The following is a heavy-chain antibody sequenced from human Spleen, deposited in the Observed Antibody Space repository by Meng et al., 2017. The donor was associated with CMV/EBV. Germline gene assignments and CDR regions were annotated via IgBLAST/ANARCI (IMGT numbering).Heavy chain of an antibody. D-gene: IGHD5-12*01. CDR2: INSRSNNI. V-gene: IGHV3-48*04. CDR1: GLDFSNYG. CDR3: ARRQGTRQTTHRVDHAFDI. Sequence: GGSLRLSCVTSGLDFSNYGMNWVRQAPGKGLEWVSHINSRSNNIGYADSVKGRFTISRDIPGNSLYLQMNSLRVEDTDVYYCARRQGTRQTTHRVDHAFDIWGQGTMVTVSS. J-gene: IGHJ3*02.